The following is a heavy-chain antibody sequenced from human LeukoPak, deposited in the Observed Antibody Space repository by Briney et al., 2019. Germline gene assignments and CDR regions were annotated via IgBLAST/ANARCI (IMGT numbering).Heavy chain of an antibody. CDR2: ISSSSSTI. CDR1: GFTFSSYS. Sequence: GGSLRLSCAASGFTFSSYSMNWVRQAPGKGLEWVSYISSSSSTIYYADSVKGRFTISRDNAKNSLYLQMNSLRAEDTAVYYCAKDIGSHGDNYFDYWGQGTLVTVSS. V-gene: IGHV3-48*01. J-gene: IGHJ4*02. D-gene: IGHD1-26*01. CDR3: AKDIGSHGDNYFDY.